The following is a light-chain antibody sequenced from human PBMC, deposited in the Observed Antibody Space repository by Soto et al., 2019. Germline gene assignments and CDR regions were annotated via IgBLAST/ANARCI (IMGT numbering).Light chain of an antibody. CDR1: QSLLHSNGYNY. J-gene: IGKJ4*01. CDR2: LGS. CDR3: MQALQTQLT. V-gene: IGKV2-28*01. Sequence: IVMTQSPLSLPVTPGEPASISCRSNQSLLHSNGYNYLDWYLQKPGQSPQLLIYLGSNRASGVPDRFSGSGSGTDFTLKISRVEAEDVGVYYCMQALQTQLTFGGGTKVEIK.